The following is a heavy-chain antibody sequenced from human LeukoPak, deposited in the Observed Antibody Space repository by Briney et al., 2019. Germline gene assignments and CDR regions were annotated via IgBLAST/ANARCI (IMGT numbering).Heavy chain of an antibody. V-gene: IGHV3-23*01. CDR2: INDRGDNT. Sequence: GGSLRLSCAGSGFNNYAMTWVRQAPGKGLEWVSGINDRGDNTYYADSVKGRFTISRDNSKNTLYLQMNSLRAEDTAVYYCAAFPRSVIRGINMEPMDYWGQGTLVTVSS. CDR1: GFNNYA. J-gene: IGHJ4*02. D-gene: IGHD3-10*01. CDR3: AAFPRSVIRGINMEPMDY.